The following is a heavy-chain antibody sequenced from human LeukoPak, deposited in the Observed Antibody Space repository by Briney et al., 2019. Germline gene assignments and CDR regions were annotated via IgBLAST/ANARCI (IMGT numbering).Heavy chain of an antibody. CDR1: GSSFTSYW. Sequence: GESLQISCKGSGSSFTSYWIGWVRQLPGKGLEWMGIIYPGDSDTRYSPSFQGQVTISADKSISTAYLQWSSLKASDTAMYYCARPMTPYGGWFDPWGQGTLVTVSS. V-gene: IGHV5-51*01. J-gene: IGHJ5*02. CDR3: ARPMTPYGGWFDP. D-gene: IGHD4-17*01. CDR2: IYPGDSDT.